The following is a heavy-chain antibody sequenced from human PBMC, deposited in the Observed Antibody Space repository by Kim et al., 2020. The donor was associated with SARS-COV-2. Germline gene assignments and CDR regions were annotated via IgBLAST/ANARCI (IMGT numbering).Heavy chain of an antibody. Sequence: SVKVSCKASGGTFSSYAISWVRQAPGQGLEWMGRIIPILGIANYAQKFQGRVTITADKSTSTAYMELSSLRSEDTAVYYCARDISRTITMIVVAHIWFDPCGQGTLVTVST. V-gene: IGHV1-69*04. CDR2: IIPILGIA. CDR1: GGTFSSYA. J-gene: IGHJ5*02. D-gene: IGHD3-22*01. CDR3: ARDISRTITMIVVAHIWFDP.